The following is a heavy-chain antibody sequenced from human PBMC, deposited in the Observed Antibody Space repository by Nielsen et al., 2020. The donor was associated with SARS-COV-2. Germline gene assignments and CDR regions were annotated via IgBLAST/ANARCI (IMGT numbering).Heavy chain of an antibody. CDR2: IIPIFGTA. V-gene: IGHV1-69*01. CDR3: ARDMGDHSSSWYGAFDI. Sequence: WVRQAPGQGLEWMGGIIPIFGTANYAQKFQGRVTITADESTSTAYMELSSLRSEDTAVYYCARDMGDHSSSWYGAFDIWGQGTVVTVSS. J-gene: IGHJ3*02. D-gene: IGHD6-13*01.